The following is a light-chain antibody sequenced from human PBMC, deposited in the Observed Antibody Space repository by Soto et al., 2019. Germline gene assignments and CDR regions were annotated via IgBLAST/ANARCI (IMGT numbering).Light chain of an antibody. CDR3: QSYDSSLRGSV. Sequence: QSVLTQPHSVSGAPGQRVTISCTGSSSNIGAGYDVHWYQQLPGTAPKLLIYGNSNRPSGVPDRFSGSKSGTSASLAITGLQAEDEADYYCQSYDSSLRGSVFCGGTKLTVL. J-gene: IGLJ2*01. CDR2: GNS. CDR1: SSNIGAGYD. V-gene: IGLV1-40*01.